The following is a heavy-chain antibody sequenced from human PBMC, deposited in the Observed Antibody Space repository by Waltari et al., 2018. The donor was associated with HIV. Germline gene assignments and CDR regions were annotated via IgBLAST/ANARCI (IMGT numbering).Heavy chain of an antibody. D-gene: IGHD3-10*01. Sequence: QVQLQQWGAGLLKPSETLSLTCADYGGSFSNHFWSWIRHLPGKGLEWIGEINQSGNTRYNPSLKSRVITSVDTSKKQFSLKLRFVTAADTAMYYCARVFGGGHFDSWGQGTLLIVSS. CDR3: ARVFGGGHFDS. CDR1: GGSFSNHF. CDR2: INQSGNT. J-gene: IGHJ4*02. V-gene: IGHV4-34*02.